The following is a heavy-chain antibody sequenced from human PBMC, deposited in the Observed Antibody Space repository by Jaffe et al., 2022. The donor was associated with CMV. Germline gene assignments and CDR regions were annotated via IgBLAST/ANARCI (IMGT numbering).Heavy chain of an antibody. CDR2: IYYSGST. V-gene: IGHV4-31*03. CDR1: GGSISSGGYY. Sequence: QVQLQESGPGLVKPSQTLSLTCTVSGGSISSGGYYWSWIRQHPGKGLEWIGYIYYSGSTYYNPSLKSRVTISVDTSKNQFSLKLSSVTAADTAVYYCARVRGLGYDFWSGHQAGMDVWGQGTTVTVSS. J-gene: IGHJ6*02. CDR3: ARVRGLGYDFWSGHQAGMDV. D-gene: IGHD3-3*01.